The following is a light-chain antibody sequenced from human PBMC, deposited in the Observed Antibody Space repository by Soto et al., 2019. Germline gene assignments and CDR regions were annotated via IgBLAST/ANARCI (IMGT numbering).Light chain of an antibody. CDR2: KAS. J-gene: IGKJ1*01. V-gene: IGKV1-5*03. CDR3: QHYNSWA. Sequence: QMTQSPSTLSASVGERVTITCRASQTIGAFLAWYQLKPGKAPNLLISKASNLQDGVPSRFSGSGSGTEFTLTITSLQPDDFATYYCQHYNSWAFGQGTKVEIK. CDR1: QTIGAF.